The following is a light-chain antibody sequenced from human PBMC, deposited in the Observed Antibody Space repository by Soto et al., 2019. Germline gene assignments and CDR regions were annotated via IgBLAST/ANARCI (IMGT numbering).Light chain of an antibody. Sequence: QSVLTQPPSVSGAPGQRVTISCTGSSSNIGAGYDVHWYQQLPGIAPRLLIFINTNRPSGVPDRFSGSKSGTSASLAITGLQAEDEADYYCQSYDSSLSGYVFGTGTKVTVL. CDR1: SSNIGAGYD. V-gene: IGLV1-40*01. CDR3: QSYDSSLSGYV. J-gene: IGLJ1*01. CDR2: INT.